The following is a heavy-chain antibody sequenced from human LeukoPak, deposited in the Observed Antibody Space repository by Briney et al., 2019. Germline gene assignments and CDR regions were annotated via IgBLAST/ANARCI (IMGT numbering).Heavy chain of an antibody. J-gene: IGHJ6*02. CDR2: IYSGGST. CDR1: GFAVSSNY. CDR3: ARDKKVVSSGYRDYYYYGMDV. Sequence: PGGSLRLSCAASGFAVSSNYMSWVRQAPGKGLEWVSVIYSGGSTYYADSVKGRFTISRDNSKNTLYLQMNSLRAEDTAVYYCARDKKVVSSGYRDYYYYGMDVWGQGTAVTVSS. V-gene: IGHV3-66*01. D-gene: IGHD3-22*01.